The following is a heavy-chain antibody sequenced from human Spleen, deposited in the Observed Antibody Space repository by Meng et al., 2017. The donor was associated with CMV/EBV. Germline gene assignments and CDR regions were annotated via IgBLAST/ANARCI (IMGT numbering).Heavy chain of an antibody. CDR1: GFTFSSYS. V-gene: IGHV3-21*01. J-gene: IGHJ5*02. Sequence: GESLKISCAASGFTFSSYSMNWVRQAPGKGLEWVSSISSSSSYIYYADSVKGRFTISRDNAKNSLYLQMNSLRAEDTAVYYCAILREQLVFWFDPWGQGTLVTVSS. CDR3: AILREQLVFWFDP. D-gene: IGHD6-6*01. CDR2: ISSSSSYI.